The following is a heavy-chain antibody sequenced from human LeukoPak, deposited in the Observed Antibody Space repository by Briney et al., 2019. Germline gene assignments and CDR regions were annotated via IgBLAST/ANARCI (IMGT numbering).Heavy chain of an antibody. D-gene: IGHD5-24*01. V-gene: IGHV1-69*05. Sequence: SVKVSCKASGGTFSSYAISWVRQAPGQGLEWMGRIIPIFGTANYAQKFQGRVTITTDESTSTAYMELSSLRSEDTAVYYCVSLVGDGYPYNWFDPWGQGTLVTASS. CDR2: IIPIFGTA. CDR3: VSLVGDGYPYNWFDP. CDR1: GGTFSSYA. J-gene: IGHJ5*02.